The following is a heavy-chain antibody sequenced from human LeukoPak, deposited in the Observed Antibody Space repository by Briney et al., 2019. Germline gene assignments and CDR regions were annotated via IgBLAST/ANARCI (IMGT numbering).Heavy chain of an antibody. CDR2: IWFDGIRK. J-gene: IGHJ4*02. V-gene: IGHV3-33*01. CDR3: ARDSRGPDY. D-gene: IGHD3-22*01. Sequence: GRSLRLSCAASGFTFSNYGMHWVRQVPGKGLEWVAAIWFDGIRKYYADSVKGRFTISRDNSKNTLYLQMTGLRVEDTAVYYCARDSRGPDYWGQGALVTVSS. CDR1: GFTFSNYG.